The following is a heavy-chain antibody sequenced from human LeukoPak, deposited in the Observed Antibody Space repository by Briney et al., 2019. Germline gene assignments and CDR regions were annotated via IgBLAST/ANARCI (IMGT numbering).Heavy chain of an antibody. CDR2: ISGSGGST. D-gene: IGHD6-19*01. CDR3: AAEGTQWLDNWFDP. Sequence: GGSLRLSCAASGFTFSSYAMSWVRQAPGKGLEWVSAISGSGGSTYYADSVKGRFTISRDNSKNTLYLQMSSLRSEDTAVYYCAAEGTQWLDNWFDPWGQGTLVTVSS. V-gene: IGHV3-23*01. CDR1: GFTFSSYA. J-gene: IGHJ5*02.